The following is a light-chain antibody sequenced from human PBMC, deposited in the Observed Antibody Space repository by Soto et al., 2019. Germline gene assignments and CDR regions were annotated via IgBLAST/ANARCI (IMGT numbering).Light chain of an antibody. V-gene: IGLV1-51*01. Sequence: QSVLTQPPSVSAAPGQKVTISCSGSSSNIGNNYVSWYQQLPGTAPKLLIYDNNKRPSGIPDRFSGSKSGTSATLGITGLQSGDEADYYCRTWDSSLSAGGVFVGGTKLTVL. CDR3: RTWDSSLSAGGV. J-gene: IGLJ2*01. CDR1: SSNIGNNY. CDR2: DNN.